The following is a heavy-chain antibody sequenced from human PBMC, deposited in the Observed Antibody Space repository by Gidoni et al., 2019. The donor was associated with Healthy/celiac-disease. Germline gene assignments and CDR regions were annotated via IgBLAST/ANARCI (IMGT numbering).Heavy chain of an antibody. CDR2: LYHSGST. CDR1: GGSISSSNW. D-gene: IGHD6-13*01. V-gene: IGHV4-4*02. J-gene: IGHJ4*02. CDR3: ASSIAAAGGYFDY. Sequence: QVQLQESGPGLVKPSGTPSLTCAVSGGSISSSNWWSWVRQPPGKGLEWIGELYHSGSTNYNPSLKSRVTISVDKSKNQFALKLSSVTAADTAVYYCASSIAAAGGYFDYWGQGTLVTVSS.